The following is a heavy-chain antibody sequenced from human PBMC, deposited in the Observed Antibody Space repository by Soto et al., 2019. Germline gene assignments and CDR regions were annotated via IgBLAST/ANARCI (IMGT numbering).Heavy chain of an antibody. Sequence: SETLSLTCTVSGGSISSFYWSWIRQPPGKGLEWIGYISYSGNTNYDPSLKSRVTISEGTSKNQFSLRLRSVTAADTAVYYCARDSGITGTFDYWGQGTLVTVSS. V-gene: IGHV4-59*01. CDR3: ARDSGITGTFDY. CDR2: ISYSGNT. CDR1: GGSISSFY. J-gene: IGHJ4*02. D-gene: IGHD1-20*01.